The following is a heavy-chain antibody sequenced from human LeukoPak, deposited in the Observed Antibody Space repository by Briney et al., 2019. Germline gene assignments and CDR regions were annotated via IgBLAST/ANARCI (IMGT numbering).Heavy chain of an antibody. CDR1: GGSFSGYY. CDR3: ARGKYDFWSGSNYFDC. J-gene: IGHJ4*02. Sequence: PSETLSLTCAVYGGSFSGYYWSWIRQPPGKGLEWIGEINHSGSTNYNPSLKSRVTISVDTSKNQFSLKLSSVTAADTAVYYCARGKYDFWSGSNYFDCWGQGTLVTVSS. V-gene: IGHV4-34*01. CDR2: INHSGST. D-gene: IGHD3-3*01.